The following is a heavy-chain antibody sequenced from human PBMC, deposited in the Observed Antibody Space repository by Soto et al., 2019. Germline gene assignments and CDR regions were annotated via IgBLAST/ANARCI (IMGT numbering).Heavy chain of an antibody. J-gene: IGHJ5*02. CDR3: ARSGEWLRLGWFDP. CDR2: IWYAGSNK. Sequence: QVQLVESGGGVVQPGRSLRLSCAASGFTFSSYGMHWVRQAPGKGLEWVAVIWYAGSNKYYADSVKGRFTISRDNSKNTLYLQMNSLRAEDTAVYYCARSGEWLRLGWFDPWGQGTLVTVSS. D-gene: IGHD6-19*01. V-gene: IGHV3-33*01. CDR1: GFTFSSYG.